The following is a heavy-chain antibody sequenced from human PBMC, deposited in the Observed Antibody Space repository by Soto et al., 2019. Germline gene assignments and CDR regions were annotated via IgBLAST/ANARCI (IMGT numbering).Heavy chain of an antibody. Sequence: QVQLQESGPGLVKPSETLSLTCTVSGGSISSYYWSWIRQPPGKGLEWIGYIYYSGNTNYNPSLKSRVSISVDTAKKQFSLKLSTVTAADSAVYYCARETYSYDGSVYIPLFDSWGQGTLVTVSS. J-gene: IGHJ4*02. V-gene: IGHV4-59*01. D-gene: IGHD3-22*01. CDR3: ARETYSYDGSVYIPLFDS. CDR1: GGSISSYY. CDR2: IYYSGNT.